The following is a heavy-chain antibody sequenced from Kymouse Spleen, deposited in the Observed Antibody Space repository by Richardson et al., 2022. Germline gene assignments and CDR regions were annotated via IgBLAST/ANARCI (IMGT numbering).Heavy chain of an antibody. CDR3: AKDRNYYGSGSYYNERDYYYGMDV. CDR1: GFTFSSYG. J-gene: IGHJ6*02. V-gene: IGHV3-30*18. Sequence: QVQLVESGGGVVQPGRSLRLSCAASGFTFSSYGMHWVRQAPGKGLEWVAVISYDGSNKYYADSVKGRFTISRDNSKNTLYLQMNSLRAEDTAVYYCAKDRNYYGSGSYYNERDYYYGMDVWGQGTTVTVSS. CDR2: ISYDGSNK. D-gene: IGHD3-10*01.